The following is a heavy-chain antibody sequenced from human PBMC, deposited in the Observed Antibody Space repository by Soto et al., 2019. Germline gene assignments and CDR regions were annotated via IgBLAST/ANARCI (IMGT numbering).Heavy chain of an antibody. V-gene: IGHV1-8*01. CDR3: ARGPRDYRLYYYYYYGMDV. CDR2: MNPNSGNT. Sequence: QVQLVQSGAEVKKPGASVKVSCKASGYTFTSYDINWVRQATGQGLEWMGWMNPNSGNTGYAQKFPGRGTMTRNTSISTAYMELSSLRSEDTAVYYCARGPRDYRLYYYYYYGMDVWGQGTTVTVSS. CDR1: GYTFTSYD. J-gene: IGHJ6*02. D-gene: IGHD4-17*01.